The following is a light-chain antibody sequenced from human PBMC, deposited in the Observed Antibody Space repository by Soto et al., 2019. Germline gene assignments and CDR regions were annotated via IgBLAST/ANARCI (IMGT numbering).Light chain of an antibody. CDR2: ANN. Sequence: QSELTQPPSVSGAPGQRVTISCTGSSSNIGAGYDVHWYQQLPGTAPKLLICANNNRPSGVPDRFSGSKSATSASLAITGLQAEDEADYYCQSYDTSLSGYVFGTGTKVTVL. J-gene: IGLJ1*01. CDR1: SSNIGAGYD. CDR3: QSYDTSLSGYV. V-gene: IGLV1-40*01.